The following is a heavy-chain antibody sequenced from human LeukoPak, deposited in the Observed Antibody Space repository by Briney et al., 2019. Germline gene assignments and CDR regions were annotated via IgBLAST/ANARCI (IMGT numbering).Heavy chain of an antibody. CDR1: GFTFSSYA. CDR2: ISYDGSNK. J-gene: IGHJ4*02. CDR3: ARDFGGQWLVLGYYFDY. D-gene: IGHD6-19*01. V-gene: IGHV3-30*04. Sequence: GGSLRLSCAASGFTFSSYAMHWVRQAPGKGLEWVAVISYDGSNKYYADSVKGRFTISRDNSKNTLYLQMNRLRAEDTAVYYCARDFGGQWLVLGYYFDYWGQGTLVTVSS.